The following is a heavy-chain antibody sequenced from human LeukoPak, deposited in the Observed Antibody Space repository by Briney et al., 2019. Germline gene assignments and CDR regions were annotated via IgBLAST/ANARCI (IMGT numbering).Heavy chain of an antibody. J-gene: IGHJ4*02. Sequence: SETLSLTCTVSGGSISSSSYYWGWIRQPPGKGLEWIGSIYYSGSTYYNPSLKSRVTISVDTSKNQFSLKLSSVTAADTAVYYCASLPRGYSYGYHYFDYWGQGTLVTVSS. CDR2: IYYSGST. V-gene: IGHV4-39*01. CDR1: GGSISSSSYY. CDR3: ASLPRGYSYGYHYFDY. D-gene: IGHD5-18*01.